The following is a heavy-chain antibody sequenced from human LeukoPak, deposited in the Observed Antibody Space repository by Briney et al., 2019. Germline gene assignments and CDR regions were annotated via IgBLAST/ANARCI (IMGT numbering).Heavy chain of an antibody. J-gene: IGHJ5*02. CDR3: ARDVSYYGGDWFDP. CDR1: GFTFSSSA. V-gene: IGHV3-48*03. D-gene: IGHD4-23*01. Sequence: GGSLRVSCAASGFTFSSSAMNWVRQAPGKGLHWVSYISSAASTGYYADSVKGRFTISRDNAKNSLYLQMNSLRGEDTAVYYCARDVSYYGGDWFDPWGQGTLVTVSS. CDR2: ISSAASTG.